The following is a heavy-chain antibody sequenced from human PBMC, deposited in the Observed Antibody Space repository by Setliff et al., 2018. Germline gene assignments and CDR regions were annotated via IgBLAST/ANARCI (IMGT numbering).Heavy chain of an antibody. V-gene: IGHV4-39*02. CDR3: ARDVWGAGTGWFDP. CDR2: VDHSGNT. Sequence: PSETLSLTCTVSGDSISRSTYYWGWIRQSPGKGLDWIGTVDHSGNTFYNPSLKSRVTISVDTSKNQLSLELASVTAADTAVYYCARDVWGAGTGWFDPWGLGILVTV. CDR1: GDSISRSTYY. D-gene: IGHD1-1*01. J-gene: IGHJ5*02.